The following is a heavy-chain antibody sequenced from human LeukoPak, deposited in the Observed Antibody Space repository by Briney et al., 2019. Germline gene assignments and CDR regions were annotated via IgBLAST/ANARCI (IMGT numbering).Heavy chain of an antibody. J-gene: IGHJ4*02. Sequence: GGSLRLSCAASGFTFSTYTMHWVRQAPGKGLEWVAVISYDGSNKYYADSVKGRFTISRDNSKNTLYPQMNSLRAEDTAVYYCARDLAGSGWYVDNWGQGTLVTVSS. V-gene: IGHV3-30-3*01. D-gene: IGHD6-19*01. CDR1: GFTFSTYT. CDR3: ARDLAGSGWYVDN. CDR2: ISYDGSNK.